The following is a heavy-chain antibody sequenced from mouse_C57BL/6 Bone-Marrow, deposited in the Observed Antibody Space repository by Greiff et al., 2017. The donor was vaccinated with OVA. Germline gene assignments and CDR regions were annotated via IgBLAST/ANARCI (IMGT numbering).Heavy chain of an antibody. J-gene: IGHJ3*01. D-gene: IGHD3-2*02. V-gene: IGHV1-64*01. Sequence: QVQLKQPGAELVKPGASVKLSCKASGYTFTSYWMHWVKQRPGQGLEWIGMIHPNSGSTNYNEKFKSKATLTVDKSSSTAYMQLSSLTSEDSAVYYCARQLRLRPFAYWGQGTLVTVSA. CDR2: IHPNSGST. CDR3: ARQLRLRPFAY. CDR1: GYTFTSYW.